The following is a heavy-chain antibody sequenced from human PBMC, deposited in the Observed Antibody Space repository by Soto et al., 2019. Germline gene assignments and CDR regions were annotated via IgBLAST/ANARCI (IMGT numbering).Heavy chain of an antibody. D-gene: IGHD2-15*01. CDR2: ISYTGST. Sequence: SEPLSHPRTVAYGSSVGLDGRRIMKNKGKRQEWIGYISYTGSTNYNPSLRSRVTMSLDTSKNQFSLNLISVTAADTAVFFFFQAEDGIRGLCTVSAFLLNRSSDL. CDR3: FQAEDGIRGLCTVSAFLLNRSSDL. J-gene: IGHJ2*01. CDR1: YGSSVGLD. V-gene: IGHV4-59*11.